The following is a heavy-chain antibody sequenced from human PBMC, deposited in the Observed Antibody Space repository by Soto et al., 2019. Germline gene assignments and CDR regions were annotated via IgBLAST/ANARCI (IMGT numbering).Heavy chain of an antibody. D-gene: IGHD6-13*01. CDR2: IYSSGST. CDR3: ARVEGTSWYYSDY. Sequence: ETLSLTCTVSGGSISSYYWSWIRQPPGKGLEWIGYIYSSGSTNYNPSLKSRVTISVDTSKNQFSLKLSSVTAADTAVYYCARVEGTSWYYSDYWGQGILVTVSS. V-gene: IGHV4-59*01. J-gene: IGHJ4*02. CDR1: GGSISSYY.